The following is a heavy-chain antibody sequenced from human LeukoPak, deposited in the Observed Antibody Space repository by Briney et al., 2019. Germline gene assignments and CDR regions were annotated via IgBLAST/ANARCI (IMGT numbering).Heavy chain of an antibody. CDR1: GFTLSSYW. CDR3: AKDLLLRQFVVDF. J-gene: IGHJ4*02. Sequence: PGGSLRLSCAASGFTLSSYWMHWVRQAPRKGLVWVSRVNPDGSSTAYAHSAKGRFTISREHSKNTLFLQMNSLTHDDTAVNHCAKDLLLRQFVVDFWGQGTPVTVSS. CDR2: VNPDGSST. V-gene: IGHV3-74*01. D-gene: IGHD5-24*01.